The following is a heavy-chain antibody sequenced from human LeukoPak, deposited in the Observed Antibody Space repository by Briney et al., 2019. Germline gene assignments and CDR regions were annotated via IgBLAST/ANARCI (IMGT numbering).Heavy chain of an antibody. CDR2: ISGSGGST. CDR1: VFTFSSSA. Sequence: GGSLRLSCAASVFTFSSSAMSWVGQAPGKGLEWVSGISGSGGSTYYADSVKGRFTISRDNSKNTLYLQMNSLRAEDTAVYYCAKETGYSRYDYGDYWGQGTLVTVSS. CDR3: AKETGYSRYDYGDY. D-gene: IGHD5-12*01. V-gene: IGHV3-23*01. J-gene: IGHJ4*02.